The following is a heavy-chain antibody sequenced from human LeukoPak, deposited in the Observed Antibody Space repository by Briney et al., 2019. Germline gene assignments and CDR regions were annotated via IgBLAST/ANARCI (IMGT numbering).Heavy chain of an antibody. CDR3: ARFLYSGTYGDY. D-gene: IGHD1-26*01. V-gene: IGHV4-4*07. J-gene: IGHJ4*02. CDR2: IYTSGST. CDR1: GGSISSYY. Sequence: SETLSLTCTVSGGSISSYYWSWIRQPAGKGLEWIGGIYTSGSTNYNPSLKSRVTMSVDTSKNQFSLKLSSVTAADTAVYYCARFLYSGTYGDYWGQGTLVTVSS.